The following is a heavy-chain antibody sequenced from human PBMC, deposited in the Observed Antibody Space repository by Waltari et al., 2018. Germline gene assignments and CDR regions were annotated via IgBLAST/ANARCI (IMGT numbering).Heavy chain of an antibody. CDR3: ARGGFDYGDYYYYGMDV. CDR1: GGTFSSYT. V-gene: IGHV1-69*02. CDR2: IIPILGIA. J-gene: IGHJ6*02. D-gene: IGHD4-17*01. Sequence: QVQLVQSGAEVKKPGSSVKVSCKASGGTFSSYTISWVRQAPGQGLEWMGRIIPILGIANYAQKFQGRVTITADKSTSTAYMELSSLRSEDTAVYYCARGGFDYGDYYYYGMDVWGQGTTVTVSS.